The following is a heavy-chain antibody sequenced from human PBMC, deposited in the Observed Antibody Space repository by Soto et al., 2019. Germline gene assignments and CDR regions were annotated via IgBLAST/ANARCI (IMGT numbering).Heavy chain of an antibody. CDR2: INHNGST. V-gene: IGHV4-34*01. CDR3: ARVRITMVRGVPYYMDV. D-gene: IGHD3-10*01. Sequence: SETLSLTCAVYGGSFSGYYWSWIRQPPGKGLEWIGEINHNGSTNYNPSLKSRVTISVDTSKNQFSLKLSSVTAADTAVYYCARVRITMVRGVPYYMDVWGKGTTVTVSS. J-gene: IGHJ6*03. CDR1: GGSFSGYY.